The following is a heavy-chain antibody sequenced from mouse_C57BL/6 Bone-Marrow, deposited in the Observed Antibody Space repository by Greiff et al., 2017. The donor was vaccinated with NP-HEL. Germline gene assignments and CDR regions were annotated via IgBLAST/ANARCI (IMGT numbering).Heavy chain of an antibody. CDR3: TRGVIYYGNFYYFDY. J-gene: IGHJ2*01. CDR2: IDPETGGT. V-gene: IGHV1-15*01. Sequence: VQLQLSGAELVRPGASVTLSCKASGYTFTDYEMHWVKQTPVHGLEWIGTIDPETGGTAYNQKFKGKAILTADKSSSTAYMELRSLTSEDSAVYYCTRGVIYYGNFYYFDYWGQGTTLTVSS. D-gene: IGHD2-1*01. CDR1: GYTFTDYE.